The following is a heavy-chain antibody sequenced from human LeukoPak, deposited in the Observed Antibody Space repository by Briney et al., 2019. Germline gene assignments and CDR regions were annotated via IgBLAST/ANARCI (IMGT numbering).Heavy chain of an antibody. Sequence: ASVKVSCKASGFTFTSYDINWVRQAPGQGLGWMGWISGYNGNTNYAQRLLGRVTMTTDTSTSTAYMELRSLRSDDTAVYYCARVPTTAFDYWGQGALVTVSP. V-gene: IGHV1-18*01. CDR3: ARVPTTAFDY. CDR2: ISGYNGNT. J-gene: IGHJ4*02. CDR1: GFTFTSYD. D-gene: IGHD2-21*02.